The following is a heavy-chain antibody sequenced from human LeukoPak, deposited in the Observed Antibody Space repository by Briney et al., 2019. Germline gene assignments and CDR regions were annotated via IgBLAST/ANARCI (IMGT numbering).Heavy chain of an antibody. CDR1: GGSISSSSYY. CDR2: IYYSGST. V-gene: IGHV4-39*01. D-gene: IGHD3-16*02. Sequence: SETLSLTCTVSGGSISSSSYYWGWIRQPPGKGLKWIGSIYYSGSTYYNPSLKSRVTISVDTSKNQFSLKLSSVTAADTAVYYCARRGRADYVWGSYRSYYFDYWGQGTLVTVSS. J-gene: IGHJ4*02. CDR3: ARRGRADYVWGSYRSYYFDY.